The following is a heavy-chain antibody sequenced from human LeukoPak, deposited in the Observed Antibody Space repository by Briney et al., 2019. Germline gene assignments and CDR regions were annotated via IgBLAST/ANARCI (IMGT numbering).Heavy chain of an antibody. CDR3: AKDMRRSSWTIDY. D-gene: IGHD6-13*01. Sequence: GGSLRLSCAASGFTFSSYGMSWVRQAPGKGLEWVSGISGSGGSTYYADSVKGRFTISRDNSKNTLYLQMNSLRAEDTAVYYCAKDMRRSSWTIDYWGQGTLVTVSS. V-gene: IGHV3-23*01. CDR1: GFTFSSYG. CDR2: ISGSGGST. J-gene: IGHJ4*02.